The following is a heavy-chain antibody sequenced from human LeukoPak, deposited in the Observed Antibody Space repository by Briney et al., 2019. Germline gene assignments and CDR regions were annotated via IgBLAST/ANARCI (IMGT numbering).Heavy chain of an antibody. D-gene: IGHD5-24*01. Sequence: PSETLSLTCGVSGYSINSGFYWGWIRQPPGKGLQWIGSLYYTGSAEYNPSLKSRLTMSMDKSKNQFSLKLNSVTAADTAVYYCARLWSGYNFDYWGQGTLVTVSS. V-gene: IGHV4-38-2*01. CDR2: LYYTGSA. J-gene: IGHJ4*02. CDR1: GYSINSGFY. CDR3: ARLWSGYNFDY.